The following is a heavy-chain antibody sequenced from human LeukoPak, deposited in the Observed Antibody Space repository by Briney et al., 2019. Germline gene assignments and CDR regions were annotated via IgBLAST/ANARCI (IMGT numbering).Heavy chain of an antibody. Sequence: ASVKVSCKASGDTFTGNYIHWVRQAPGQGLEWMGRIHPNSGGPKYAQKFQGRVTMTRDTSTSTVYMELSSLRSEDTAVYYCARALWFGEFPYWGQGTLVTVSS. J-gene: IGHJ4*02. CDR1: GDTFTGNY. V-gene: IGHV1-2*02. D-gene: IGHD3-10*01. CDR2: IHPNSGGP. CDR3: ARALWFGEFPY.